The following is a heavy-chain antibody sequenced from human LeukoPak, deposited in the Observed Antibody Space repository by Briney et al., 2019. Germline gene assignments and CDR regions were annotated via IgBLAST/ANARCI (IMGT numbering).Heavy chain of an antibody. Sequence: GGSLRLSCAVSGFTFSSYAMSWVRQAPGKGLEWVSGISCCSGTAYYADSVKGRFTISRDNSKNTLYLQMNSLRAEDTAVYYCARDYYGVDAFDIWGQGTMVTVSS. J-gene: IGHJ3*02. V-gene: IGHV3-23*01. CDR3: ARDYYGVDAFDI. D-gene: IGHD4-17*01. CDR1: GFTFSSYA. CDR2: ISCCSGTA.